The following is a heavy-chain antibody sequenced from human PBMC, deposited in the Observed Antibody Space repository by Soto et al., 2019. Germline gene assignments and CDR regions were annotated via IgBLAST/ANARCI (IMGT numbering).Heavy chain of an antibody. CDR3: ARGSHLLRFLEWLLPRYYFDY. V-gene: IGHV1-8*01. CDR2: MNPNSGNT. J-gene: IGHJ4*02. CDR1: GYTFTSYD. D-gene: IGHD3-3*01. Sequence: GASVKVSCKASGYTFTSYDINWVRQATGQGLEWMGWMNPNSGNTGYAQKFQGRVTMTRNTSRSTAYMELSSLRSEDTAVYYCARGSHLLRFLEWLLPRYYFDYWGQGTLVTVSS.